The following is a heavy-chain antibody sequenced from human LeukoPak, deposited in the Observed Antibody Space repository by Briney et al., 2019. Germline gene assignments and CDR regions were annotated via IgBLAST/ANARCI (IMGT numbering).Heavy chain of an antibody. CDR3: ARVSRGSNYYYYGMDV. D-gene: IGHD1-26*01. CDR1: GGSFSGYY. J-gene: IGHJ6*02. Sequence: SETLSLTCAVYGGSFSGYYWSWIRQPPGKGLEWIGEINHSGSTNCNPSLKSRVTISVDTSKNQFSLKLSSVTAADTAVYYCARVSRGSNYYYYGMDVWGQGTTVTVSS. V-gene: IGHV4-34*01. CDR2: INHSGST.